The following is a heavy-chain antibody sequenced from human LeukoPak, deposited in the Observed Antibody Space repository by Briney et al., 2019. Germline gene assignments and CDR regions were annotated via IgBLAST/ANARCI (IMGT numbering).Heavy chain of an antibody. D-gene: IGHD2-15*01. J-gene: IGHJ3*02. V-gene: IGHV5-51*01. CDR2: IYPGDSNT. Sequence: GESLKISCKGSGHRFTDNWLGWVRQRPGKGLEWMGFIYPGDSNTRYSPSFQGQVTISVDKSISTAYLQWGSLRASDTAMYYCARRPPDIVVELYAFDIWGQGTMVTVSS. CDR1: GHRFTDNW. CDR3: ARRPPDIVVELYAFDI.